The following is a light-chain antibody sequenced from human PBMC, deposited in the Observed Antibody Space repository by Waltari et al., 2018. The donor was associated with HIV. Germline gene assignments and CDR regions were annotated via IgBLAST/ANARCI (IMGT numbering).Light chain of an antibody. CDR1: AIGTRR. V-gene: IGLV3-21*04. J-gene: IGLJ2*01. CDR3: QVWDANTDVV. CDR2: YDG. Sequence: SYVLTQTPSVSLAPGKTATLTCEGSAIGTRRVHWYRQKPGQAPVLVIYYDGERPSGIAERFSGSNSGNTATLTISRVGVGDEADYYCQVWDANTDVVFGTGTKLTVL.